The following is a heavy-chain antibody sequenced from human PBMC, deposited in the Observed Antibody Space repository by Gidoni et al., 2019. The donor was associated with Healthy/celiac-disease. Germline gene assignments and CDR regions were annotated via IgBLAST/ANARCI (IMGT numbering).Heavy chain of an antibody. Sequence: QVQLQESGPGLVKPSQTLSLTCTVSGGSISSGSYYWSWIRQPAGKGLEWIGRIYTSGSTNYNPSLKSRVTISVDTSKNQFSLKLSSVTAADTAVYYCARDAYYYDKTLTWYYGMDVWGQGTTVTVSS. CDR3: ARDAYYYDKTLTWYYGMDV. V-gene: IGHV4-61*02. J-gene: IGHJ6*02. D-gene: IGHD3-22*01. CDR1: GGSISSGSYY. CDR2: IYTSGST.